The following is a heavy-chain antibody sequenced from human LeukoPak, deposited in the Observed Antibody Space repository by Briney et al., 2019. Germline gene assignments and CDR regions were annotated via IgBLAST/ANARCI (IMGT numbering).Heavy chain of an antibody. V-gene: IGHV3-48*03. J-gene: IGHJ4*02. CDR2: ISSSGTGT. CDR1: GFRFSSYE. CDR3: ARDGAVAGIENDY. D-gene: IGHD6-19*01. Sequence: PGGSLRLSCGASGFRFSSYEMKWVRQAPGKGLEWVSYISSSGTGTLYADSVKGRFTISRDNAKNSVYPQMNSLRAEDTAVYYCARDGAVAGIENDYWGQGTLVTVSS.